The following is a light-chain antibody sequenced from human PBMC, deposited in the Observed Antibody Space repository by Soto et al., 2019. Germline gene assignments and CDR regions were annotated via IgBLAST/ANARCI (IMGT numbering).Light chain of an antibody. CDR2: GAS. Sequence: EIVLTQSPGTLSLSPGERATLSCRASQSVSSSYLAWDQQKPGQAPRLLIYGASSRATGIPDRFSGSVSGTDFTLTISRLEPEDFAGYHCQQYGNSRWTFDQGTKVEIK. CDR3: QQYGNSRWT. J-gene: IGKJ1*01. CDR1: QSVSSSY. V-gene: IGKV3-20*01.